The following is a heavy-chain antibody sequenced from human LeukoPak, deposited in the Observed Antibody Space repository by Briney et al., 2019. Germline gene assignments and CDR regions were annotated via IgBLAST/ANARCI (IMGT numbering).Heavy chain of an antibody. CDR2: INAGNGNT. J-gene: IGHJ4*02. CDR1: GYTLTSYA. Sequence: GASVKVSCKASGYTLTSYAMHWVRQAPGQRLEWMGWINAGNGNTKYSQKFQGRVTITRDTSASTAYMELSSLRSEDTAVYYCARDLGYSYGYVYWGQGTLVTVSS. CDR3: ARDLGYSYGYVY. D-gene: IGHD5-18*01. V-gene: IGHV1-3*01.